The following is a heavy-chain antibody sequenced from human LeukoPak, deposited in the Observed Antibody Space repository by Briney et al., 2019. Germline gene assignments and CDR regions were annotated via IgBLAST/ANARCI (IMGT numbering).Heavy chain of an antibody. CDR3: VRAGTSIRGIKVY. J-gene: IGHJ4*02. D-gene: IGHD3-10*01. CDR2: IKEDGSEK. Sequence: GGDLRLPCAASGFKFDDYLMNWVRQAPGKGLKGVDSIKEDGSEKYYVDSVKGGFTISRDNARNFLYLQMNSLRAEDTAVYYCVRAGTSIRGIKVYWGQGTLVTVSS. CDR1: GFKFDDYL. V-gene: IGHV3-7*03.